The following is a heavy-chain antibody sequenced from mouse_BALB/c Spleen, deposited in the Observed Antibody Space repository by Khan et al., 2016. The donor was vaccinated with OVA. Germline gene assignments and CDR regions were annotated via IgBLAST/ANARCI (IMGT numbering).Heavy chain of an antibody. V-gene: IGHV5-6*01. Sequence: EVELVESGGDLVKPGGSLKLSCAASGFTFSTYGMSWVRQAPDKRLEWVATVSTGGSYTYNTESMKGRFTISRDNAKNTLLMKMSGLSSEDTAMLYCTRLAYYYDSEGIAYWGQGTRVTVSA. CDR2: VSTGGSYT. J-gene: IGHJ3*01. CDR3: TRLAYYYDSEGIAY. D-gene: IGHD1-1*01. CDR1: GFTFSTYG.